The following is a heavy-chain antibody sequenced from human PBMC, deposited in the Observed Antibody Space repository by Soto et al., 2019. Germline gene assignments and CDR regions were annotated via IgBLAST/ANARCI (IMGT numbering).Heavy chain of an antibody. CDR3: ARGLQLWSFDY. D-gene: IGHD5-18*01. J-gene: IGHJ4*02. V-gene: IGHV3-33*01. Sequence: QVQLVESGGGVVQPGRSLRLSCAASGFTFSSYGMHWVRQAPGKGLEWVAVLWYDGSNKYYADSVKGRFTISRDNSKNTLYLQMNSLRAEDTAVYYCARGLQLWSFDYWGQGTLVTVSS. CDR2: LWYDGSNK. CDR1: GFTFSSYG.